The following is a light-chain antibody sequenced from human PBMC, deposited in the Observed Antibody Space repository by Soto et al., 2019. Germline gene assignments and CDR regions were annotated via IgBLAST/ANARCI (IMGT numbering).Light chain of an antibody. CDR1: QSVSRF. J-gene: IGKJ4*01. V-gene: IGKV3-11*01. CDR3: QQRSNWPLT. Sequence: EIVLTQSPATLSLSPGERATLSCRASQSVSRFLAWYQQKPGQAPRLLIYDASNRTTNIPARFSGSGSGTDFTLTISSLEPEDVAVYYCQQRSNWPLTFGGGTKVEIK. CDR2: DAS.